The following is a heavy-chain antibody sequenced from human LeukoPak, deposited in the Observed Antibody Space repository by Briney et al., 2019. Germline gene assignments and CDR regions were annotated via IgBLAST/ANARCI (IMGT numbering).Heavy chain of an antibody. D-gene: IGHD5-18*01. CDR2: INHSGSS. CDR3: APRGDIEHSYVYGKWFDP. J-gene: IGHJ5*02. CDR1: GGSFSAYY. Sequence: SETLSLTCAVYGGSFSAYYWTWIRQPPGKGLEWIGEINHSGSSNYNSPLRSRVTISVGTSYKQFSLRLSSVTAADTAVYYCAPRGDIEHSYVYGKWFDPWGQGTRVTVSS. V-gene: IGHV4-34*01.